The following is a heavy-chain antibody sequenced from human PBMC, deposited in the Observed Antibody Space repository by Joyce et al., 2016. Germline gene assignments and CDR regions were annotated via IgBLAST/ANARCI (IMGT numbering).Heavy chain of an antibody. J-gene: IGHJ5*02. CDR2: IKQDGNGK. V-gene: IGHV3-7*01. CDR1: GFTFSIYW. Sequence: EVEVVESGGGLVQPGESLRLSCVASGFTFSIYWMTWVRQSPGKGLEWVADIKQDGNGKFYVDSVKGRFTISRDNAKNSLSLQMNSLRVEDTAVYYCARNGGWYRLDPWGQGTLVTVSS. D-gene: IGHD3-16*02. CDR3: ARNGGWYRLDP.